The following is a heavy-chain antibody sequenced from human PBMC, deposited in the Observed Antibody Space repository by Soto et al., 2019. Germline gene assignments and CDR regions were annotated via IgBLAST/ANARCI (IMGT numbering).Heavy chain of an antibody. CDR3: AREGFTWFDP. CDR1: GGTFSSYA. V-gene: IGHV1-69*05. Sequence: SVKVSCKASGGTFSSYAISWVRQAPGQGLEWMGGIIPIFGTANYAQKFQGRVTITRDTSASTAYMELSSLRSEDTAVYYCAREGFTWFDPWGQGTLVTVSS. CDR2: IIPIFGTA. J-gene: IGHJ5*02.